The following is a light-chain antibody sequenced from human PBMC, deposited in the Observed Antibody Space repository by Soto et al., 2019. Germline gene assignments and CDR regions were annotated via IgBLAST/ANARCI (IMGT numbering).Light chain of an antibody. J-gene: IGKJ1*01. CDR1: QSVSSD. V-gene: IGKV3-15*01. CDR3: HHFGSLPET. CDR2: GAS. Sequence: EIVMTQSPATLSLSPGERATLSCRASQSVSSDLAWYQQRPGQAPRLLIYGASTRGTGIPARFSGGGSGTQFTLTISSLQSEDFAVYYCHHFGSLPETFGQGTNVE.